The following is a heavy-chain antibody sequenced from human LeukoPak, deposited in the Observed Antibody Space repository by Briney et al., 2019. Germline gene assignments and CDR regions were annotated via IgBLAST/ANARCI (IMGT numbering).Heavy chain of an antibody. CDR1: GGSVSSGNFY. CDR3: ARDPSGYFNY. J-gene: IGHJ4*02. Sequence: SETLSLTCSVSGGSVSSGNFYWSWIRQPPGKGLEWIGYIYYSGSTNYNPSLKSRVTISVDTSKNQFSLKLSSVTAADTAVYYCARDPSGYFNYWGQGTLATVSS. D-gene: IGHD3-22*01. V-gene: IGHV4-61*01. CDR2: IYYSGST.